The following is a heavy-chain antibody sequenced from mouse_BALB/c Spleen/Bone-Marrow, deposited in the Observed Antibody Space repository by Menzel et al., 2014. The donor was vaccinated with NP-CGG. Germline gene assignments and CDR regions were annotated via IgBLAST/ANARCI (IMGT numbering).Heavy chain of an antibody. J-gene: IGHJ2*01. CDR2: KWAGGTT. CDR3: ARTGTKDYFDY. V-gene: IGHV2-9*02. Sequence: VMLVESGPGLVAPSQSLSITCTVSGFSLTSYGVHWARQPPGKGLEWLGVKWAGGTTSYNSALMSRLSISRDNSKSQVFLKMNSLQTDDTAIYYCARTGTKDYFDYWGQGTTLTVSS. CDR1: GFSLTSYG. D-gene: IGHD4-1*01.